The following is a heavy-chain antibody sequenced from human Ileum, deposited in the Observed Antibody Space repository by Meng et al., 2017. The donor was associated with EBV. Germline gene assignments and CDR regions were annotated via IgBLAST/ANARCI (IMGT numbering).Heavy chain of an antibody. CDR3: ARVERGVKFDK. Sequence: QGQLLQSGAEVKKPGASMKLSCKASGYTFSNYAIHWVRQAPGQRPEWMGWINADNGNTKYSQKFQGRVTITRNTPASTVYMDVRSLRSEDTAVYFCARVERGVKFDKWGQGTLVTVSS. J-gene: IGHJ4*01. CDR1: GYTFSNYA. V-gene: IGHV1-3*01. D-gene: IGHD2-21*01. CDR2: INADNGNT.